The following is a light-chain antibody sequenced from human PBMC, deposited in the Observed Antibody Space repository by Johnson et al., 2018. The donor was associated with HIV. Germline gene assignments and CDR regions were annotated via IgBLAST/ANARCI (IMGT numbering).Light chain of an antibody. CDR2: EKN. CDR1: SSNIGNNY. CDR3: GTWDSSLSADV. J-gene: IGLJ1*01. Sequence: QSVLSQPPSVSAAPGQKVTISCSGSSSNIGNNYVSWYQQLPGTAPTLLIYEKNKRPSGIPDRFSGSKSGTSATLGITGLQTGDEADYYCGTWDSSLSADVFGTGTKVTVL. V-gene: IGLV1-51*02.